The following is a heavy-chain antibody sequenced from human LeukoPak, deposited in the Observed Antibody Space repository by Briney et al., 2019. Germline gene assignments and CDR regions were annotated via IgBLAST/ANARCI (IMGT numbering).Heavy chain of an antibody. V-gene: IGHV3-48*01. Sequence: GGSLRLSCSASGFTFSSYAMSWVRPAPGKGLEWVSYISRVSSTIYYADSVKGRFTISRDNAMNSLYLQMNSLRAEDTAVYYCARIPDYDYVWGSYYYYYYMDVWGKGTTVTVSS. CDR1: GFTFSSYA. CDR3: ARIPDYDYVWGSYYYYYYMDV. D-gene: IGHD3-16*01. J-gene: IGHJ6*03. CDR2: ISRVSSTI.